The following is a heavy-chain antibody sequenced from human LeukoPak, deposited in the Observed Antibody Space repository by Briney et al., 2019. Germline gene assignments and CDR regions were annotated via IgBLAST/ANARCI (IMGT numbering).Heavy chain of an antibody. Sequence: GGSLRLSCAASGFTFSSYSMNWVRQAPGKGLEWVSSISSSSSYIYYADSVKGRSTTSRDNAKNSLYLQMNSLRAEDTAVYYCARDLSSSFDYWGQGILVTVSS. CDR3: ARDLSSSFDY. J-gene: IGHJ4*02. D-gene: IGHD6-13*01. V-gene: IGHV3-21*01. CDR2: ISSSSSYI. CDR1: GFTFSSYS.